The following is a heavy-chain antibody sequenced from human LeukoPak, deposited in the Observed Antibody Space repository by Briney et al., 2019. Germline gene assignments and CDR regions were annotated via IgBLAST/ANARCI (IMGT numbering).Heavy chain of an antibody. Sequence: GGSLRLSCAASGFTFSDYYMSWIRQAPGKGLEWVSYISSSGSTIYYADSVKGRFTISRDNAKNSLYLQMNSLRAEDTAVYYCAREVVVVPAAMNYYYYYGMDVWGQGTTVTASS. CDR2: ISSSGSTI. CDR1: GFTFSDYY. D-gene: IGHD2-2*01. V-gene: IGHV3-11*01. CDR3: AREVVVVPAAMNYYYYYGMDV. J-gene: IGHJ6*02.